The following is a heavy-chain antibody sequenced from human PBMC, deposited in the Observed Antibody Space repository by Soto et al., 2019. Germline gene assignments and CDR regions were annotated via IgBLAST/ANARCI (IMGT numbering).Heavy chain of an antibody. CDR3: AAAGGSMLYGARYYYYGRDV. V-gene: IGHV4-4*07. CDR2: IYTSGST. D-gene: IGHD2-8*01. J-gene: IGHJ6*02. Sequence: QVQLQESGPGLVKPSETLSLTCTVSGGSISSYYWCWIRQPAGKGLEWIGRIYTSGSTNYNPSLKRRVTMSIVTYKYQLTLMLSSVTAAYTAVYYCAAAGGSMLYGARYYYYGRDVWGQGPTVTVAS. CDR1: GGSISSYY.